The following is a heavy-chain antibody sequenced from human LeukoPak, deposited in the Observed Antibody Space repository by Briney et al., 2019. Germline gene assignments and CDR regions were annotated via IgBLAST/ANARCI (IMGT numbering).Heavy chain of an antibody. V-gene: IGHV4-39*01. D-gene: IGHD4-17*01. CDR1: GGSISSSGYY. CDR2: IYYSGST. CDR3: ARWVPYGERGGFDY. Sequence: SETLSLTCTVSGGSISSSGYYWGWIRQPPGKGLEWIGSIYYSGSTYYNPSLKSRVTISVDTSKNQFSLKLSSVTAADTAVYYCARWVPYGERGGFDYWGQGILVTVSS. J-gene: IGHJ4*02.